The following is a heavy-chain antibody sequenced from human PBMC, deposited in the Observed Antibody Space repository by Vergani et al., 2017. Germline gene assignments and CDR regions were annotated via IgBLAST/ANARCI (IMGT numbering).Heavy chain of an antibody. D-gene: IGHD2-2*01. CDR1: GDSVSSNSAA. J-gene: IGHJ4*02. V-gene: IGHV6-1*01. Sequence: QVQLQQSGPGLVKPSQTLSLTCAISGDSVSSNSAAWNWIRQSPSRGLEWLGRTYYRSKWYNDYAVSVKSRITINPDTSKNQFSLQLNSVTPEDTAVYYCARDWGLYCSSTSCFNELDYWGQGTLVTVSS. CDR3: ARDWGLYCSSTSCFNELDY. CDR2: TYYRSKWYN.